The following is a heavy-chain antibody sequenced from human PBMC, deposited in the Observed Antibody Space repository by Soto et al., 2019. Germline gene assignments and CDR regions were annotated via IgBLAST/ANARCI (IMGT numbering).Heavy chain of an antibody. J-gene: IGHJ4*02. CDR2: IYNDGTYS. CDR3: TRGPRPISTGTGAY. Sequence: GGSLRLSCAASGFIFKMYWMHWVRQSPGKGLVWISRIYNDGTYSDYADSVRGRFTISRDNVNETLYLPMNNLRAEDSGLYYCTRGPRPISTGTGAYWGKGTQGTVS. V-gene: IGHV3-74*01. CDR1: GFIFKMYW. D-gene: IGHD3-10*01.